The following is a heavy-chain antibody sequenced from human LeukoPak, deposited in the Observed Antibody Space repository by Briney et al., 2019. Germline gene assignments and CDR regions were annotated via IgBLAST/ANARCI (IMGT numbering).Heavy chain of an antibody. Sequence: GGSLRLSCAASGFTFSSYAMSWVRQAPGKGLEWVSAITGSGGSTYYADSVKGRFTISRDNSKNTLYLQMNSLRAEDTAVYYCARVVPYYDFWSGYYPQRWFDPWGQGTLVTVSS. V-gene: IGHV3-23*01. J-gene: IGHJ5*02. D-gene: IGHD3-3*01. CDR3: ARVVPYYDFWSGYYPQRWFDP. CDR2: ITGSGGST. CDR1: GFTFSSYA.